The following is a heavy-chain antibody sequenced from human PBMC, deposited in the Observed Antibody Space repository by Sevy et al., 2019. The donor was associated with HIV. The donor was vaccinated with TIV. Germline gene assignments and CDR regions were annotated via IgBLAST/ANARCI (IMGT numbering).Heavy chain of an antibody. D-gene: IGHD3-9*01. CDR1: GYTFTGYY. CDR3: AREDIRHFAWTTVGAFDT. V-gene: IGHV1-2*06. Sequence: ASVKVSCRASGYTFTGYYIHWVRQAPGQGLEWMGRINPKTSDTDYAQTFQDRVTMTRDMSRNTAYLDLSSLRSDDTAVFYCAREDIRHFAWTTVGAFDTWGQGTTVTVSS. CDR2: INPKTSDT. J-gene: IGHJ3*02.